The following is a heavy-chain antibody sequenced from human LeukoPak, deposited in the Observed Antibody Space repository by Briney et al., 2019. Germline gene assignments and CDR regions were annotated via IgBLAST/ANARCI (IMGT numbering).Heavy chain of an antibody. J-gene: IGHJ4*02. Sequence: SETLSLTCAVYGGSFSCYYWSWIRQPPGKGLEWIGEINHSGSTNYNPSLKSRVTISVDTSKNQFSLKLSSVTAADTAVYYCAGEYSSSWSFDYWGQGTLVTVSS. CDR3: AGEYSSSWSFDY. V-gene: IGHV4-34*01. CDR1: GGSFSCYY. CDR2: INHSGST. D-gene: IGHD6-6*01.